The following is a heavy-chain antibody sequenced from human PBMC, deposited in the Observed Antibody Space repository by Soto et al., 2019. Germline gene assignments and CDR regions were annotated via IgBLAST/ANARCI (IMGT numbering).Heavy chain of an antibody. Sequence: GGSLRLSCAASGFSFSDNYMSWIRQAPGKGLEWISYISSSGGTIFYADSVKGRFTISRDNAKSSLYLQMDSLRADDTALYYCARARETLAVFDYWGQGARSPSPQ. CDR3: ARARETLAVFDY. V-gene: IGHV3-11*01. CDR1: GFSFSDNY. J-gene: IGHJ4*02. D-gene: IGHD1-1*01. CDR2: ISSSGGTI.